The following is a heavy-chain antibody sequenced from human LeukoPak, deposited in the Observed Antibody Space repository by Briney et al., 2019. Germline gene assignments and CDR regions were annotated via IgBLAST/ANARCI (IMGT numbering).Heavy chain of an antibody. CDR3: ARDRTSTDDY. D-gene: IGHD2-2*01. CDR1: GYTFSNFG. Sequence: ASVKVSCKASGYTFSNFGISWVRQAPGQGLEWMGWISGNNDNPNYGQKFQGRFTVTTDSSTSTAYMDLRNLRSDDTAVYYCARDRTSTDDYWGQGTLVTVSS. CDR2: ISGNNDNP. V-gene: IGHV1-18*01. J-gene: IGHJ4*02.